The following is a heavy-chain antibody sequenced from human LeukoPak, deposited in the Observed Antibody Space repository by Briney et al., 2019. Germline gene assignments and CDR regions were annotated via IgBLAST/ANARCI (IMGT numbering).Heavy chain of an antibody. V-gene: IGHV3-48*01. CDR3: AKGYYSSGSYIGFDY. CDR2: ISGSSSSSDGGAI. Sequence: GGSLRLSCTASGFTFSTYSMNWVRQAPGRGLEWVSYISGSSSSSDGGAIQYADSVKGRFTISRDNSKNTLYLQMNSLRAEDTAVFYCAKGYYSSGSYIGFDYWGQGTLVTVSS. J-gene: IGHJ4*02. D-gene: IGHD3-10*01. CDR1: GFTFSTYS.